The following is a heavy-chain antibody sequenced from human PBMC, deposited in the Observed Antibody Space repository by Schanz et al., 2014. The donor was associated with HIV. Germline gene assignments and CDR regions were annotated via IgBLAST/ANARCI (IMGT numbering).Heavy chain of an antibody. CDR2: ISYDGSNK. CDR3: ARGGIWEWDQPDFDY. CDR1: GFTFSSHG. D-gene: IGHD2-15*01. V-gene: IGHV3-30*03. Sequence: VYLVESGGALVQPGRSLRLSCAASGFTFSSHGMHWVRQAPGKGLEWVAVISYDGSNKYYADSVKGRLTISRDNSKNTLYLQMNSLRAEDTAVYYCARGGIWEWDQPDFDYWGQGTLVTVSS. J-gene: IGHJ4*02.